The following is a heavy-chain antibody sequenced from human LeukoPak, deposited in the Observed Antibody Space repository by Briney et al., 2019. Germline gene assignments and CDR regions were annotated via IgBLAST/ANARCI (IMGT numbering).Heavy chain of an antibody. CDR2: IGSGGAT. D-gene: IGHD3-22*01. J-gene: IGHJ4*02. V-gene: IGHV3-23*01. Sequence: GGSLRLSCAASGFAFSSYPLSWVRQAPGKGLEWVSAIGSGGATYYADSVKGRFTVSRDNSKNALYLQMNSLRGEDTAIYYCGIRESGAYYVFWGQGILVTVSS. CDR3: GIRESGAYYVF. CDR1: GFAFSSYP.